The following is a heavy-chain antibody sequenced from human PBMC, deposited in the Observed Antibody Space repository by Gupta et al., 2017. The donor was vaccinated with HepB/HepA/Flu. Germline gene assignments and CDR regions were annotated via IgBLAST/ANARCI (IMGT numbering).Heavy chain of an antibody. CDR3: AKDRTGGAWEAVSSAGMDV. CDR1: GFSFSDYG. D-gene: IGHD1-26*01. CDR2: IAYDGSDK. V-gene: IGHV3-30*18. J-gene: IGHJ6*02. Sequence: QVQLVESGGGVVQPGRSLRLSCAASGFSFSDYGVHWVRQAPGKGLEWVALIAYDGSDKKYGGTVKGRCTISRDNSKNTFLLQMNSLRGEDKAVYYCAKDRTGGAWEAVSSAGMDVWGQGTTVPVS.